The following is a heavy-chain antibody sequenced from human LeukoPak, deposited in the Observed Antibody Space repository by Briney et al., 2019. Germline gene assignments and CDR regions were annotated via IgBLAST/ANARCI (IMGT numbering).Heavy chain of an antibody. CDR2: IIPIFGTA. CDR3: ASLTLDRYYYYYMDV. J-gene: IGHJ6*03. D-gene: IGHD1-14*01. V-gene: IGHV1-69*05. Sequence: SVKVSCKASGGTFSSYGIIWVRQAPGQGPEWMGGIIPIFGTANYAQKFRGRVTITTDESTSTAYMELSSLRSEDTAVYYCASLTLDRYYYYYMDVWGKGTTVTVSS. CDR1: GGTFSSYG.